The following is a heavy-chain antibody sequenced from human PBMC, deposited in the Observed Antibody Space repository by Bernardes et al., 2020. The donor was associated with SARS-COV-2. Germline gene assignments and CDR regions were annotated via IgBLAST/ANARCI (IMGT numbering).Heavy chain of an antibody. J-gene: IGHJ4*02. D-gene: IGHD2-2*01. CDR1: GFTFDDYA. CDR2: ISWNSGSI. V-gene: IGHV3-9*01. CDR3: AKLGYCSSTSCQDWDY. Sequence: GGSLRLSCAASGFTFDDYAMHWVRQAPGKGLEWVSGISWNSGSIGYADSVKGRFTISRDNAKNSLYLQMNSLRAEDTALYYCAKLGYCSSTSCQDWDYWGQGTLVTVSS.